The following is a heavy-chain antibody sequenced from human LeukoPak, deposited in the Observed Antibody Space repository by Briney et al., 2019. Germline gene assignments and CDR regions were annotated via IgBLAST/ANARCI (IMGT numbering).Heavy chain of an antibody. J-gene: IGHJ4*02. V-gene: IGHV3-21*01. CDR1: GFTFSNFA. Sequence: PGGSLRLSCAASGFTFSNFAMNWVRQAPGKGLEWVSCISSGTSYIYYADSVRGRFTISRDNAKNSLYLQMNSLRAEDTAVYYCASGARPIEYWGQGTLVTVSS. D-gene: IGHD6-6*01. CDR2: ISSGTSYI. CDR3: ASGARPIEY.